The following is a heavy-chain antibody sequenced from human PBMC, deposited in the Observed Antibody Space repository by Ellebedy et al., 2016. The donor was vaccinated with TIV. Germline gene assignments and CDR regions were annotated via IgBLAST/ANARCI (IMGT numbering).Heavy chain of an antibody. CDR2: ISSNGGST. D-gene: IGHD2-2*01. CDR1: GFTFSSYA. V-gene: IGHV3-64*04. CDR3: ARDCAFQDIVVVPAAMFGWFDP. J-gene: IGHJ5*02. Sequence: GESLKISCSASGFTFSSYAMHWVRQAPGKGLEYVSAISSNGGSTYYADSVKGRFTISRDNSKTTLYLQMNSLRAEDTAVYYCARDCAFQDIVVVPAAMFGWFDPWGQGTLVTVSS.